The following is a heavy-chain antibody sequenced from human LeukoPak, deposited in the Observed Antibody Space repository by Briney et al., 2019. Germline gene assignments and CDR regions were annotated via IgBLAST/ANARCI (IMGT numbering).Heavy chain of an antibody. D-gene: IGHD5-24*01. J-gene: IGHJ4*02. CDR2: VWSDGTNK. Sequence: GGSLRLSCAASGFTFSSYGIHWVRQAPGKGLEWVAVVWSDGTNKYYADSVKGRLTISRDNSKNTLSLQMNSLRAEDTAVYYCARERPIITYFDYWGQGTLVTVSS. CDR3: ARERPIITYFDY. V-gene: IGHV3-33*01. CDR1: GFTFSSYG.